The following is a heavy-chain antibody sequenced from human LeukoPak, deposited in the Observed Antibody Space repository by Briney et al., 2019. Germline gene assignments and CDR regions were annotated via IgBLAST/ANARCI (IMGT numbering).Heavy chain of an antibody. D-gene: IGHD6-13*01. CDR1: GFTFSSYW. V-gene: IGHV3-74*01. CDR2: INSDGSST. Sequence: GSLRLSCAASGFTFSSYWMHWVRQAPGKGLVWVSRINSDGSSTSYADSVKGRFTISRDNAKNTLYLQMNSLRAEDTAVYYCAREESSSWYYFDYWGQGTLVTVSS. CDR3: AREESSSWYYFDY. J-gene: IGHJ4*02.